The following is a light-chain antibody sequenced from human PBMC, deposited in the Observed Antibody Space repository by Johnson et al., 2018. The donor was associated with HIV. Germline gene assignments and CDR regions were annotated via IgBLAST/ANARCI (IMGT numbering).Light chain of an antibody. CDR3: GTWVGSLSACV. CDR2: DNN. Sequence: SVLTQPPSVSAAPGQKVTISCSGSRSNIGSNFVSWYHQLPGTAPKLLIYDNNKRPSGIPARFSGSKSGTSATLGITGLQTGDEADYYCGTWVGSLSACVFGTGTKVTVL. CDR1: RSNIGSNF. V-gene: IGLV1-51*01. J-gene: IGLJ1*01.